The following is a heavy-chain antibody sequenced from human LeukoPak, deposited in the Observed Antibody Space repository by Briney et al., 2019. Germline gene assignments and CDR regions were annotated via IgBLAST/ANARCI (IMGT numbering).Heavy chain of an antibody. Sequence: GASVKVSCKASGYTFTSYYMHWERQAPGQGLEWMGIINPSGGSTSYAQKFQGRVTMTRDTSTSTVYMELSSLRSEDTAVYYCARVSPSGGMDVWGQGATVTVSS. J-gene: IGHJ6*02. V-gene: IGHV1-46*01. CDR1: GYTFTSYY. CDR2: INPSGGST. CDR3: ARVSPSGGMDV. D-gene: IGHD3-10*01.